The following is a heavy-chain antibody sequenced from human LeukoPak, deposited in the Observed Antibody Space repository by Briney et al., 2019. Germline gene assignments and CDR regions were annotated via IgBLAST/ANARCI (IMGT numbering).Heavy chain of an antibody. D-gene: IGHD1-7*01. CDR3: VRRSENYNFDI. Sequence: PGGSLRLSCVASGFTFDDSAMHWVRQVVGKGLEWVSGITWNSGGTAYADSVKGRFTISRDNSKNSLYLQMNTLRVEDTALYYWVRRSENYNFDIWGQGTLVTVSS. CDR2: ITWNSGGT. V-gene: IGHV3-9*01. J-gene: IGHJ3*02. CDR1: GFTFDDSA.